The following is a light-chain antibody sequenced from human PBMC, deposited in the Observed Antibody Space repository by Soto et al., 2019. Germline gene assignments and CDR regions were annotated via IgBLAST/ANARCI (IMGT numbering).Light chain of an antibody. J-gene: IGKJ1*01. CDR2: KAS. CDR1: QTISSW. CDR3: KHYNSYWT. V-gene: IGKV1-5*03. Sequence: DIQMTQSPSTLSGSLGDSVTITCRASQTISSWLAWYQQKPGKAPKLLIYKASTLKSGVQSRFSGSGSGTEFTLTIRSLQPDDFATYYCKHYNSYWTCGQGTKVDIK.